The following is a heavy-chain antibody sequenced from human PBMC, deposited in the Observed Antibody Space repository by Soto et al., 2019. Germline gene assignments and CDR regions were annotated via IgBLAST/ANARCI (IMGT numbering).Heavy chain of an antibody. J-gene: IGHJ4*02. CDR3: ATDYSSSCYFPFDF. D-gene: IGHD6-13*01. CDR2: IKRDGSEE. V-gene: IGHV3-7*04. CDR1: GFTFSSYW. Sequence: PGGSLRLSCAASGFTFSSYWMSWVRQAPGKGLEWVANIKRDGSEEYYADSVKGRFTISRDNAKNSLYLQMNSLRAEDTAVYYCATDYSSSCYFPFDFWGQGTLVTVSS.